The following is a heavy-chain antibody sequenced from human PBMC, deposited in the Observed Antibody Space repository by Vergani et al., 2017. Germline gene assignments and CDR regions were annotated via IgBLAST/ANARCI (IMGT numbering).Heavy chain of an antibody. V-gene: IGHV7-4-1*02. CDR3: AKGNYYGSGTYVDP. CDR2: IKTNTGNP. J-gene: IGHJ5*02. CDR1: GYTFTDYA. Sequence: QVQLAQSGSELKKPGASVKVSCEASGYTFTDYAMTWVRQAPGQGLEWMGWIKTNTGNPTYAQGFTGRFVFSLDTSVSTAYLQINSLKSEDTAVYYCAKGNYYGSGTYVDPWGQGTLVTVSS. D-gene: IGHD3-10*01.